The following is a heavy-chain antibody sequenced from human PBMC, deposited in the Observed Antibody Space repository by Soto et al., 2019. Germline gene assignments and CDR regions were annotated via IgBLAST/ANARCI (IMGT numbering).Heavy chain of an antibody. D-gene: IGHD5-18*01. Sequence: PSETLSLTCTVSGGSISSSSYYWGWIRQPPGKGLEWIGSIYYSGSTYYNPSLKSRVTISVDTSKNQFSLKLSSVTAADTAVYYCVREGYNRVRGYYYGMDVWGQGTTVTVSS. J-gene: IGHJ6*02. CDR2: IYYSGST. V-gene: IGHV4-39*01. CDR3: VREGYNRVRGYYYGMDV. CDR1: GGSISSSSYY.